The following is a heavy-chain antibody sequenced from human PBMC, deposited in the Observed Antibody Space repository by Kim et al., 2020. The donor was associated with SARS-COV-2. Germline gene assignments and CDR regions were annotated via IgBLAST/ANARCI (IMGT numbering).Heavy chain of an antibody. D-gene: IGHD1-26*01. V-gene: IGHV1-3*04. Sequence: ASVKVSCKASGYTFTRHSIHWVRQAPGQGLEWMGWINIVYDKTKCSQRFQGRLTITRDTSASTAYMESSSLTSEDTGIYYCTRGLSGGFDPWGQGTLVTVSS. CDR3: TRGLSGGFDP. CDR2: INIVYDKT. CDR1: GYTFTRHS. J-gene: IGHJ5*02.